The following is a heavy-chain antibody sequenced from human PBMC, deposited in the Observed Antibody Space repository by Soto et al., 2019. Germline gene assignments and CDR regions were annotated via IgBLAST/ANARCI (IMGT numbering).Heavy chain of an antibody. CDR2: ISGSGGST. J-gene: IGHJ5*02. D-gene: IGHD1-26*01. V-gene: IGHV3-23*01. CDR1: GFTFSSYA. Sequence: GGSLRLSCAASGFTFSSYAMSWVRQAPGKGLEWVSAISGSGGSTYYADSVKGRFTISRDNSKNTLYLQMNSLRAEDTAVYYCAKDWEDLRWELLLGNNRWFDPWGQGTLVTVSS. CDR3: AKDWEDLRWELLLGNNRWFDP.